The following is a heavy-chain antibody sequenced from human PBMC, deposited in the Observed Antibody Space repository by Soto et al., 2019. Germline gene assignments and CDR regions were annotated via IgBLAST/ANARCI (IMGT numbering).Heavy chain of an antibody. V-gene: IGHV3-48*01. Sequence: DVQVVESGGGLVQPGGTLRLSCAASGFTFSDYSMNWLRQAPGKGLEWVSYITYSSTTIYYADSDKGRFTIPRDNARNSMYLQMNSLRAEDTAVYYCARCSRRDAFDIWGQGTMVTVSS. CDR3: ARCSRRDAFDI. CDR2: ITYSSTTI. CDR1: GFTFSDYS. D-gene: IGHD2-15*01. J-gene: IGHJ3*02.